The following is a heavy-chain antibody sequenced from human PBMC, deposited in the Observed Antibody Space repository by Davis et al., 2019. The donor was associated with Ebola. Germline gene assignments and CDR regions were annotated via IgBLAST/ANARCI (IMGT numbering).Heavy chain of an antibody. CDR3: AKGYSYGKIDY. CDR2: IKQDGSEK. V-gene: IGHV3-7*03. J-gene: IGHJ4*02. CDR1: GFTFSSYW. D-gene: IGHD5-18*01. Sequence: PGGSLRLSCAASGFTFSSYWMSWVRQAPGKGLEWVANIKQDGSEKYYVDSVKGRFTISRDNSKNTLYLQMNSLRAEDTAVYYCAKGYSYGKIDYWGQGTLVTVSS.